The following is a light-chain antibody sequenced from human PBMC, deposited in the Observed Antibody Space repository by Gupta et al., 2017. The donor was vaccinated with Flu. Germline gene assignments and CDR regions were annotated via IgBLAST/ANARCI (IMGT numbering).Light chain of an antibody. V-gene: IGKV3-20*01. J-gene: IGKJ2*03. CDR3: QLYAGAPPYS. CDR2: GAS. CDR1: QSVSSSY. Sequence: EIVLTQSPGTLSLSPGEKTTLSCRASQSVSSSYLAWYQQKPDQAPRLLIYGASRRATGIPDRFSGSGLETDFTLTISRLEPEDFGVYYCQLYAGAPPYSFGQGTKLEIK.